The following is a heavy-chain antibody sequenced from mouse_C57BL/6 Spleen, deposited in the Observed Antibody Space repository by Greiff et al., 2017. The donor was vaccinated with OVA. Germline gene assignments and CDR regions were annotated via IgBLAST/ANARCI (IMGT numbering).Heavy chain of an antibody. Sequence: EVKLQESGPELVKPGASVKMSCKASGYTFTDYNMHWVKQSHGKSLEWIGYINPNNGGTSYNQKFKGKATLTVNKSSSTAYMELRSLTSEDSAVYYCAREARSYYFDYWGQGTTLTVSS. CDR2: INPNNGGT. J-gene: IGHJ2*01. V-gene: IGHV1-22*01. CDR3: AREARSYYFDY. D-gene: IGHD1-1*01. CDR1: GYTFTDYN.